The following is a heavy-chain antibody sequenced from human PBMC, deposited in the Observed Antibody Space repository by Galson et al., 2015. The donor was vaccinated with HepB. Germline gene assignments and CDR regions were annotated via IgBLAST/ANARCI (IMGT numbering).Heavy chain of an antibody. J-gene: IGHJ6*03. Sequence: SLRLSCAASGFTFSSYWMSWVRQAPGKGLEWVANIKQDGSEKYYVDSVKGRFTISRDNAKNSLYLQMNSLRAEDTAVYYCARDLSYYDFWSGYPYYYYYYMDVWGKGTTVTVSS. D-gene: IGHD3-3*01. CDR2: IKQDGSEK. CDR1: GFTFSSYW. V-gene: IGHV3-7*01. CDR3: ARDLSYYDFWSGYPYYYYYYMDV.